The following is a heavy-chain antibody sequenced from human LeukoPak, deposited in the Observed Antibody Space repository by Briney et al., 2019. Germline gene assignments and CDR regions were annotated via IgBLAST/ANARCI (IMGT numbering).Heavy chain of an antibody. D-gene: IGHD5-18*01. CDR3: AKDSRGYSYGYTLDY. Sequence: GGSLRLSCAASGFTFSTYSMNWVRQAPGKGLEWVAVISYDGSNKYYADSVKGRFTISRDNSKNTLYLQMNSLRAEDTAVYYCAKDSRGYSYGYTLDYWGQGTLVTVSS. J-gene: IGHJ4*02. V-gene: IGHV3-30*18. CDR2: ISYDGSNK. CDR1: GFTFSTYS.